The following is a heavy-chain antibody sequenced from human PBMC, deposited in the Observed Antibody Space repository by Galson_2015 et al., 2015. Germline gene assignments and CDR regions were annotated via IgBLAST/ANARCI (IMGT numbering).Heavy chain of an antibody. J-gene: IGHJ6*02. V-gene: IGHV3-33*01. CDR3: AREPVGYCSSTSCLPWYYYGMDV. CDR1: GFTFSSYG. D-gene: IGHD2-2*01. CDR2: IWYDGSNK. Sequence: SLRLSCAASGFTFSSYGMHWVRQAPGKGLEWVAVIWYDGSNKYYADSVKGRFTISRDNSKNTLYLQMNSLRAEDTAVYYCAREPVGYCSSTSCLPWYYYGMDVWGQGTTVTVSS.